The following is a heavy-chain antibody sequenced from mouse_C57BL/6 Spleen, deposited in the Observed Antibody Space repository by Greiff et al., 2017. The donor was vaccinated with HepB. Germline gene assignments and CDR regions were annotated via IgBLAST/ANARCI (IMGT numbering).Heavy chain of an antibody. Sequence: QVQLQQPGAELVMPGASVKLSCKASGYTFTSYWMHWVKQRPGQGLEWIGEIDPSDSYTNYNQKFKGKSTLTVDKSSSTAYIQLSSLTSEDSAVYYCARFVYAMDYWGQGTSVTVSS. CDR1: GYTFTSYW. V-gene: IGHV1-69*01. CDR2: IDPSDSYT. CDR3: ARFVYAMDY. J-gene: IGHJ4*01.